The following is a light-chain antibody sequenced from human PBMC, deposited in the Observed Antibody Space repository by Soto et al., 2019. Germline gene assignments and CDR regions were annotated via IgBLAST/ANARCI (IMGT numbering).Light chain of an antibody. CDR2: DVS. J-gene: IGLJ2*01. V-gene: IGLV2-14*01. CDR3: SSYTSRSTLV. Sequence: QSALTQPASVSGSPGQSITISCTGTSSDVGGYNYVSWYQQHPGKAPKLMIYDVSDRPSGVPSRFSGSKSGNTASLTISGLQIEDEADYYCSSYTSRSTLVFGGGTKLTVL. CDR1: SSDVGGYNY.